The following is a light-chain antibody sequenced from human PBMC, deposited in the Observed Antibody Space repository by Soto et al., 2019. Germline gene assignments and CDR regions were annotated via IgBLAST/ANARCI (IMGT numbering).Light chain of an antibody. J-gene: IGLJ2*01. CDR3: AAWDDSLSAVL. V-gene: IGLV1-47*01. Sequence: QSVLTQPPSASGTPGQRVTISCSGSSSNIGSYIVYWYQKLPGTAPKLLVYSSNQRPSGVPDRSSDSKSGTSASLAISGLRSEDEADYFCAAWDDSLSAVLFGGGTKLTVL. CDR2: SSN. CDR1: SSNIGSYI.